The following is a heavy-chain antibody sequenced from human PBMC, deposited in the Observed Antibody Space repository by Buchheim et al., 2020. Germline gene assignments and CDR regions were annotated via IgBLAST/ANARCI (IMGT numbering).Heavy chain of an antibody. V-gene: IGHV4-39*01. J-gene: IGHJ3*02. CDR1: GGSISSSSYY. Sequence: QLQLQESGPGLVKPSETLSLTCTVSGGSISSSSYYWGWIRQPPGKGLEWIGSIYYSGSTYYNPSLKSRVTISVDTSKNQFSLKLSSVTAADTAVYYCARGGGYCSSTSCYRIGAFDIWGQGT. CDR3: ARGGGYCSSTSCYRIGAFDI. CDR2: IYYSGST. D-gene: IGHD2-2*02.